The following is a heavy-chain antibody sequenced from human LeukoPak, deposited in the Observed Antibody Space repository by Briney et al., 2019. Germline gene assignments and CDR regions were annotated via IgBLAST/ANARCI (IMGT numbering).Heavy chain of an antibody. D-gene: IGHD6-19*01. Sequence: PSETLSLTCTVSGGSISSGGYYWSWIRQHPGKGLEWIGYIYYSGSTYYNPSLKSRVTISVDTSKNQFSLKLSSVTAADTAVYYRARDRIAVAGWFDPWGQGTLVTVSS. CDR2: IYYSGST. CDR3: ARDRIAVAGWFDP. J-gene: IGHJ5*02. CDR1: GGSISSGGYY. V-gene: IGHV4-31*03.